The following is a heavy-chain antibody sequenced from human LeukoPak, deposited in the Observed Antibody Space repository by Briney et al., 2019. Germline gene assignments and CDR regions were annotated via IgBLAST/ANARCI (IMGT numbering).Heavy chain of an antibody. CDR2: ISGGSSYS. CDR3: SIIVVHRGDDAFDL. D-gene: IGHD3-22*01. V-gene: IGHV3-21*04. J-gene: IGHJ3*01. Sequence: GGSLRLSCAASGLSFSSYSMNWVRQAPGKGLEWVSFISGGSSYSWYADSVKGRFTISRDNARSSLYLQMNNLRAEDTATYYCSIIVVHRGDDAFDLWGQGTMVTVSS. CDR1: GLSFSSYS.